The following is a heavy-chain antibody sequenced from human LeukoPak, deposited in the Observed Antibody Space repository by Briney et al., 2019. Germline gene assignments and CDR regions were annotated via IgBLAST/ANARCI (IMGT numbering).Heavy chain of an antibody. Sequence: GGSLRLSCAASGFTFSDYYMHWVRQAPGKGLVWVSRINSDGSSTSYADSVKGRFTISRDNSKNTLYLTMNSLRAEDTAVYYCAKDYGVTIFGVPLGWGQGTLVTVSS. CDR1: GFTFSDYY. J-gene: IGHJ4*02. D-gene: IGHD3-3*01. V-gene: IGHV3-74*01. CDR3: AKDYGVTIFGVPLG. CDR2: INSDGSST.